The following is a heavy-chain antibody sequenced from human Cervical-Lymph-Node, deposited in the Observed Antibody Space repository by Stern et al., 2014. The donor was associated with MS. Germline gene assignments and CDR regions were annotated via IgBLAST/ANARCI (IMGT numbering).Heavy chain of an antibody. CDR2: ISLGHSDN. D-gene: IGHD6-13*01. CDR1: GYSFASHW. CDR3: ASTTSSSSWIKYFQH. J-gene: IGHJ1*01. V-gene: IGHV5-51*03. Sequence: EVKLAQYGAEVKKPGESLKISCEGSGYSFASHWIGWVRQMPGKGLAWMGLISLGHSDNRYIPSFQGKFTISADKSISAACMQWSSLKSSDSAMYYCASTTSSSSWIKYFQHWGQGTLVSVSS.